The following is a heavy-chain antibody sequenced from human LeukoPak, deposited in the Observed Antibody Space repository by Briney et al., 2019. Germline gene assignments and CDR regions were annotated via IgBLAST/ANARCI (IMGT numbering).Heavy chain of an antibody. CDR2: INHSGST. CDR3: AQITNYYDSSGPLAFDI. V-gene: IGHV4-34*01. CDR1: GGSFSGYY. D-gene: IGHD3-22*01. Sequence: NPSETLSLTCAVYGGSFSGYYWSWIRQPPGKGLEWIGEINHSGSTNYNPSLKSRVTISVDTSKNQFSLKLSSVTAADTAVYYCAQITNYYDSSGPLAFDIWGQGTMVTVSS. J-gene: IGHJ3*02.